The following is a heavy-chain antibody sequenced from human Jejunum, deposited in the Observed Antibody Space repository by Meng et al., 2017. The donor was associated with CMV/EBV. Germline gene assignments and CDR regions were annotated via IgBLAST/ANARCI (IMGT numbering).Heavy chain of an antibody. Sequence: SGFTFSSYSMIWVRQAPGKGLEWVSIIYSTGYTYYADSLHGRFTHSRDISKNTMFLEMNSLRAEDTAVYYCARDPYSNSFYYDMDVWGQGTAVTVSS. CDR1: GFTFSSYS. J-gene: IGHJ6*02. CDR2: IYSTGYT. CDR3: ARDPYSNSFYYDMDV. V-gene: IGHV3-53*01. D-gene: IGHD4-11*01.